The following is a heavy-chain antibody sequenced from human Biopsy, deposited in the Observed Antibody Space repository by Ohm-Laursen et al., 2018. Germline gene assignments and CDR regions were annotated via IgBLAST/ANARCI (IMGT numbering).Heavy chain of an antibody. CDR3: ARIYFYGLGSSDFFFDY. CDR2: VFYSGTT. V-gene: IGHV4-39*01. Sequence: PSETLSLTCSVSGSSIRTFDYYWGWVRQPPGKGLEWIGCVFYSGTTYYNPSLKRRVTISQDESNNQFSLTLTSVTARDTADYYCARIYFYGLGSSDFFFDYWGQGTLVTVSS. D-gene: IGHD3-10*01. CDR1: GSSIRTFDYY. J-gene: IGHJ4*02.